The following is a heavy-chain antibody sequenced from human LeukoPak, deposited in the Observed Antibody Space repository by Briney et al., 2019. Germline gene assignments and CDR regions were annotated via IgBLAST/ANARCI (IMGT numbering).Heavy chain of an antibody. CDR1: GGTFSSYA. V-gene: IGHV1-69*05. CDR2: IIPIFGTA. D-gene: IGHD3-16*01. J-gene: IGHJ4*02. CDR3: ARSMGESGYSQFYPFGY. Sequence: GSSVKVSCKASGGTFSSYAISWVRQAPGQGLEWMGGIIPIFGTANYAQKFQGRVTITTDESTSTAYMELSSLRSEDTAVYYCARSMGESGYSQFYPFGYWGQGTLVTVSS.